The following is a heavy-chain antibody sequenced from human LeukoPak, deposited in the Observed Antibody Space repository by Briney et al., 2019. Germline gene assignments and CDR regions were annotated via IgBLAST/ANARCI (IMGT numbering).Heavy chain of an antibody. V-gene: IGHV3-21*01. CDR1: GFTFSGYS. D-gene: IGHD6-13*01. CDR2: ISTTSDYI. CDR3: ARGGIYSQGFDY. J-gene: IGHJ4*02. Sequence: GGSLRLSCAASGFTFSGYSMNWVREAPGKGLEWVSSISTTSDYIHYADSLKGRAAISRDNAKNSLYLQMNSLRAEDTAVYYCARGGIYSQGFDYWGQGSLVTVSS.